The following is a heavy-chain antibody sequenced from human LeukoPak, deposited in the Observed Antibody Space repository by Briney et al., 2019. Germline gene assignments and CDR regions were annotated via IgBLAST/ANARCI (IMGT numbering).Heavy chain of an antibody. CDR3: ARDRRGYSYGPRVTFDY. Sequence: ASVKVSCKASGYTFTSYGISWVRQAPGQGLEWMGWISAYNGNTNYAQKLQGRVTMTTDTSTSIAYMELRSLRSDDTAVYYCARDRRGYSYGPRVTFDYWGQGTLVTVSS. J-gene: IGHJ4*02. CDR2: ISAYNGNT. D-gene: IGHD5-18*01. V-gene: IGHV1-18*01. CDR1: GYTFTSYG.